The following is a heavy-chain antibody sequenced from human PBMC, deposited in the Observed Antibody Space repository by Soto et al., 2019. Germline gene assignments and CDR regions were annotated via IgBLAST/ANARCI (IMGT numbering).Heavy chain of an antibody. J-gene: IGHJ5*02. CDR2: INHSGST. Sequence: QVQLQQWGAGLLKPSETLSLTCAVYGGSFSGYYWSCIRQPPGKGLEWIGEINHSGSTNYNPSLKSRVTISVDTSKNQFSLKLSSVTAADTALYYCARSRIGGSNPGSWGQGALVTGSS. CDR1: GGSFSGYY. CDR3: ARSRIGGSNPGS. V-gene: IGHV4-34*01. D-gene: IGHD1-26*01.